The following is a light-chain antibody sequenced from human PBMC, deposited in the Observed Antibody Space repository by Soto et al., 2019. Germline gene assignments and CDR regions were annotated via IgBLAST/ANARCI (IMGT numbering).Light chain of an antibody. V-gene: IGLV3-1*01. Sequence: SYELTHPPSVSVYPGQTASITCSGDKLGDKYACWYQQKPGQSPVLVIYQDSKRPSGIPERFSGSNSGNTATLTISGTQAMDEADYYCQAWVSSTVVFGGGTKLTVL. CDR2: QDS. CDR1: KLGDKY. J-gene: IGLJ2*01. CDR3: QAWVSSTVV.